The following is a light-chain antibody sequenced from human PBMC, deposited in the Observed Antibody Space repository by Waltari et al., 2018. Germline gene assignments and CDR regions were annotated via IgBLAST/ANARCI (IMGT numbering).Light chain of an antibody. CDR2: DVT. J-gene: IGLJ2*01. CDR3: CSYAGNRIWI. Sequence: QSALAQPASVSGSPGRSITISCSGSSSDVGGYDLVSWYQPKPGRAPKQIISDVTERPSGVSDRLSGSKSGHTASLTISGLLPEDEADYYCCSYAGNRIWIFGGGTKVTVL. V-gene: IGLV2-23*02. CDR1: SSDVGGYDL.